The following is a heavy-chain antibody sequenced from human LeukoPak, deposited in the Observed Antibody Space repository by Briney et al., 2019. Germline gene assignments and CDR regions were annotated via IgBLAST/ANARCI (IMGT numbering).Heavy chain of an antibody. Sequence: GGSLRLSCAASGFTFSDYYMSWIRQAPGKGLEWVSYISSSGSTIYYADSVKGRFTISRDNSKNTLYLQMNSLRAEDTAVYYCAKGGSSSRGDYYYYMDVWGKGTTVTVSS. CDR3: AKGGSSSRGDYYYYMDV. CDR1: GFTFSDYY. D-gene: IGHD6-6*01. J-gene: IGHJ6*03. V-gene: IGHV3-11*01. CDR2: ISSSGSTI.